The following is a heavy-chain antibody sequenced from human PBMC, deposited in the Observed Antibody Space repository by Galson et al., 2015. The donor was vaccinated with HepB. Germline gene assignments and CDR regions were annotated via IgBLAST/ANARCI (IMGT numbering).Heavy chain of an antibody. J-gene: IGHJ5*02. CDR3: ARSPRVVPAAKGWFDP. CDR1: GYTFTGYY. V-gene: IGHV1-2*02. D-gene: IGHD2-2*01. Sequence: SVKVSCKASGYTFTGYYMHWVRQAPGQGLEWMGWINPNSGGTNYAQKFQGRVTMTRDTFISTAYMELSRLRSDDTAVYYCARSPRVVPAAKGWFDPWGQGTLVTVSS. CDR2: INPNSGGT.